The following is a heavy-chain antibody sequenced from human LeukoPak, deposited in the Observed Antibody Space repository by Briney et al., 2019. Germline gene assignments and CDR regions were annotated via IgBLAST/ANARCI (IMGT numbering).Heavy chain of an antibody. D-gene: IGHD2-2*01. J-gene: IGHJ5*02. Sequence: GGSLRLSCAASGFTFSSYGMHWVRQAPGKGLEWVAFIRYDGSNKYYADSVKGRFTISRDNSKNTLYLQMNSLRAEDTAVYYCAKSGDIVVVPALNWFDPWGQGTLVTVSS. CDR2: IRYDGSNK. CDR3: AKSGDIVVVPALNWFDP. V-gene: IGHV3-30*02. CDR1: GFTFSSYG.